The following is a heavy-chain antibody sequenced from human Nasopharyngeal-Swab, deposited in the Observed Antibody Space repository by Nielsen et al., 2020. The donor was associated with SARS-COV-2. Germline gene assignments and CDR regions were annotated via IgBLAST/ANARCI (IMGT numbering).Heavy chain of an antibody. CDR2: ISAYKGNT. J-gene: IGHJ6*03. Sequence: WVRQAPGQGLEWTGWISAYKGNTNYAQKLQGRVTMTTDTSTSTAYIELRSLRSDDTAVYYCASCSSTSCPPKYYYMDVWGKGTTVTVSS. D-gene: IGHD2-2*01. CDR3: ASCSSTSCPPKYYYMDV. V-gene: IGHV1-18*01.